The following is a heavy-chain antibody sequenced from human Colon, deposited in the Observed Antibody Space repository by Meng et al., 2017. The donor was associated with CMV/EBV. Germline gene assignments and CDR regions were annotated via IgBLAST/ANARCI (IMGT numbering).Heavy chain of an antibody. CDR2: FDPQHGET. CDR3: LTGTYSNHDYYGMDV. D-gene: IGHD4-11*01. CDR1: GYTLSELS. J-gene: IGHJ6*02. Sequence: ASVKVSCKVSGYTLSELSRHWVRQAPGKGLEWMGGFDPQHGETIYAQKFQGRVTMTDDTSTNTAYIELSSLTSDDTAIYYCLTGTYSNHDYYGMDVWGQGTTVTVSS. V-gene: IGHV1-24*01.